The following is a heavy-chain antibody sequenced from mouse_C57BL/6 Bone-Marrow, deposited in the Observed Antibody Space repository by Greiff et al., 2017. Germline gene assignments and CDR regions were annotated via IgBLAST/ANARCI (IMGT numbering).Heavy chain of an antibody. V-gene: IGHV1-81*01. J-gene: IGHJ1*03. D-gene: IGHD2-2*01. CDR1: GYTFTSYG. CDR3: ARLYGYDYWYFDF. CDR2: IYPRSGNT. Sequence: VQLQQSGAELARPGASVKLSCKASGYTFTSYGISWVKQRTGQGLEWIGEIYPRSGNTYYNEKFKGKATLTADKSSSTAYLELRSLTSEDSAVYFCARLYGYDYWYFDFWGTGTTVTVSS.